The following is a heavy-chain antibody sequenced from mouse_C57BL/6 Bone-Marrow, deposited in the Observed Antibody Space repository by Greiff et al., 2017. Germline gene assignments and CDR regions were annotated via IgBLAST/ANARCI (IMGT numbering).Heavy chain of an antibody. CDR1: GFTFSDYY. V-gene: IGHV5-12*01. J-gene: IGHJ4*01. CDR2: ISNGGGST. D-gene: IGHD1-3*01. CDR3: ARDNYDAMDY. Sequence: EVQLVESGGGLVQPGGSLKLSCAASGFTFSDYYMYWVRQTPEKRLEWVAYISNGGGSTYYPDTVQGRFTISRDNAKNPLYLQKSRLKSEDTAMXYCARDNYDAMDYWGQGTSVTVSS.